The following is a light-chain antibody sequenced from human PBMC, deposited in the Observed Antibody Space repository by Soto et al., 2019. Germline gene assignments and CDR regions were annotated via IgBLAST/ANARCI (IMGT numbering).Light chain of an antibody. V-gene: IGLV2-14*03. J-gene: IGLJ1*01. CDR2: DVS. Sequence: QSALTQPASVSGSPGQSITISCTGSSSDVGGYYFVSWYQHHPGKAPRLMIFDVSNRPSAVSNRFSGSKSGNTASLTISGLQAEDEGDYYCASYTSRSTLVFGTGTKLTVL. CDR3: ASYTSRSTLV. CDR1: SSDVGGYYF.